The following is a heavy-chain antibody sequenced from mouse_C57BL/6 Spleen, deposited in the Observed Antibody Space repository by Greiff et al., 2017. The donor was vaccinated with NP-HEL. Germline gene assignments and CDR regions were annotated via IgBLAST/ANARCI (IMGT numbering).Heavy chain of an antibody. J-gene: IGHJ2*01. Sequence: QVQLKESGAELARPGASVKMSCKASGYTFTSYTMHWVKQRPGQGLEWIGYINPSSGYTKYNQKFKDKATLTADKSSSTAYMQLSSLTSEDSAVYYCAREGNSNYVYFDYWGQGTTLTVSS. CDR1: GYTFTSYT. V-gene: IGHV1-4*01. CDR2: INPSSGYT. CDR3: AREGNSNYVYFDY. D-gene: IGHD2-5*01.